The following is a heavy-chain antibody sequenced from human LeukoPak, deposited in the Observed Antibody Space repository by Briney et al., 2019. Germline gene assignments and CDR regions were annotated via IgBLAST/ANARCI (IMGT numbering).Heavy chain of an antibody. J-gene: IGHJ5*01. Sequence: PGGSLRLSCAASGFTFSSYAMHWVRQAPGKGLEWVAVISYDGSNKYYADSVKGRFTISRDNSKDTLYLQMNSLRAEDTAVYYCARLRGHNWFAPWGQGTLVTVSS. V-gene: IGHV3-30-3*01. CDR3: ARLRGHNWFAP. D-gene: IGHD3-10*01. CDR2: ISYDGSNK. CDR1: GFTFSSYA.